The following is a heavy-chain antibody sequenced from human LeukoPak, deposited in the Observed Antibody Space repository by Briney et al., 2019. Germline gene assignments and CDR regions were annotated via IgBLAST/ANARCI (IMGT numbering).Heavy chain of an antibody. CDR3: ARDLTGTTNY. D-gene: IGHD1-7*01. CDR2: MSYDGSNK. J-gene: IGHJ4*02. CDR1: GFTFSSYA. V-gene: IGHV3-30-3*01. Sequence: PGRSLRLSCAASGFTFSSYAMHWVRQAPGKGLEWVAVMSYDGSNKYYADSVKGRFTISRDNSKNTLYLQMNRLRAEDTAVYYCARDLTGTTNYWGQGTLVTVSS.